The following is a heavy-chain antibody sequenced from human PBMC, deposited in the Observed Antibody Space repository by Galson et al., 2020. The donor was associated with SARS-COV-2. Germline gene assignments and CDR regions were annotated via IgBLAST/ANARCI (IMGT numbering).Heavy chain of an antibody. CDR2: TRNKANSYTT. D-gene: IGHD3-3*01. V-gene: IGHV3-72*01. CDR3: ARAYYDFWSGYSYYMDV. Sequence: GGSLRLSCAASGFTFSDHYMDWVRQAPGKGLEWVGRTRNKANSYTTEYAASVKGRFTISRDDSKNSLYLQMNSLKTEDTAVYYCARAYYDFWSGYSYYMDVWGKGTTVTVSS. J-gene: IGHJ6*03. CDR1: GFTFSDHY.